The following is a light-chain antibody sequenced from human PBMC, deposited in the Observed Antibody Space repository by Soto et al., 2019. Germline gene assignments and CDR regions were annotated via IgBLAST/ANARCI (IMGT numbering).Light chain of an antibody. J-gene: IGKJ1*01. V-gene: IGKV3-20*01. CDR1: QSVSSSY. Sequence: EIVLTQSPGTLSLSPGERATLSCRASQSVSSSYIAWFQQKPGQAPRLLIYDAFSRATGIPGRFGGSGSGTDFSLTISRMQPEDFAVYYCQQYGRSPWTFGQGTKVEIK. CDR3: QQYGRSPWT. CDR2: DAF.